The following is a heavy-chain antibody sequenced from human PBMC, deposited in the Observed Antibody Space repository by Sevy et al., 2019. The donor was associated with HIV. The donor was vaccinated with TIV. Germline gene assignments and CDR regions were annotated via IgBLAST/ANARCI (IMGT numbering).Heavy chain of an antibody. CDR1: GFTFSSYW. CDR3: VAANSWEDY. V-gene: IGHV3-74*01. CDR2: VNSDGSST. Sequence: GGSLRLSCATSGFTFSSYWMHWVRQAPGKGLVWVSRVNSDGSSTTYADSVKGRFTISRDNAKNTLSLQMNSLRAEDTAVYYCVAANSWEDYWGQGTLVTVPS. J-gene: IGHJ4*02. D-gene: IGHD6-13*01.